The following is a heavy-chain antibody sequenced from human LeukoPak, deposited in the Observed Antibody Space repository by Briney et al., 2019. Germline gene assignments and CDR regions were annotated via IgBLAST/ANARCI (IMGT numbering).Heavy chain of an antibody. CDR3: ARVGYSYGQGGWFDP. CDR2: INPNSGGT. D-gene: IGHD5-18*01. Sequence: ASVKVSCKASGYIFTGYYIHWVRQAPGQGLEWMGWINPNSGGTNYAQKFQGRVTITTDESTSTAYMELSSLRSEDTAVYYCARVGYSYGQGGWFDPWGQGTLVTVSS. CDR1: GYIFTGYY. J-gene: IGHJ5*02. V-gene: IGHV1-2*02.